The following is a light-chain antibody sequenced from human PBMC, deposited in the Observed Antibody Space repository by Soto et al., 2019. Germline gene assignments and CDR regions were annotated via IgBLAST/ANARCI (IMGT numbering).Light chain of an antibody. CDR1: QSVVYSSNNKNY. CDR3: QQYYSPPTT. CDR2: WAS. J-gene: IGKJ4*01. Sequence: DIVMTQSPDSLAVSLGERATINCKSSQSVVYSSNNKNYLAWYQQKPGQPPKLLIYWASTRDSGVPDRFSGSGSGTDFTLTISSLQAEDVAVYYCQQYYSPPTTFGGGTKVEIK. V-gene: IGKV4-1*01.